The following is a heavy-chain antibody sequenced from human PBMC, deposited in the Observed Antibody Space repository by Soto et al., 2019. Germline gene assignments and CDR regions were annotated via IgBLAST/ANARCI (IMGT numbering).Heavy chain of an antibody. V-gene: IGHV1-69*01. CDR1: GGTFSSYA. CDR3: ARNTENDGLYYGMDV. D-gene: IGHD1-1*01. J-gene: IGHJ6*02. CDR2: IITIFGTA. Sequence: QVQLVQSGAEVKKPGSSVKVSCKASGGTFSSYAISWVRQAPGQGLEWMGGIITIFGTANYAQKVQGRVTITADESTSTAYRELSTLRSEDTAVYYCARNTENDGLYYGMDVWGQGTTVTVSS.